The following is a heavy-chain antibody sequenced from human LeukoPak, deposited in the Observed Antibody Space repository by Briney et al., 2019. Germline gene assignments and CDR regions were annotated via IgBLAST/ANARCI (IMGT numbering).Heavy chain of an antibody. Sequence: SGGSLRLSCAASGFTFSSYAMSWVRQAPGKGLEWGSAISGSGGSTYYADSVKGRFTISRDNSKNTLYLQMNSLRAEDTAVYYCAKAGWYSSSCYVDYWGQGTLVTVSS. CDR2: ISGSGGST. V-gene: IGHV3-23*01. J-gene: IGHJ4*02. CDR3: AKAGWYSSSCYVDY. D-gene: IGHD6-6*01. CDR1: GFTFSSYA.